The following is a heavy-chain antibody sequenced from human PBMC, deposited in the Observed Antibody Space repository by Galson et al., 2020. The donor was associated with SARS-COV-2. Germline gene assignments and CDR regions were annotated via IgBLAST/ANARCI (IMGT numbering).Heavy chain of an antibody. V-gene: IGHV2-70*01. D-gene: IGHD4-17*01. CDR1: GFSLSTSGMC. CDR3: ARRVHDYGDYQREDY. CDR2: IDWDDDK. Sequence: SGPTLVKPTQTLTLTCTFSGFSLSTSGMCASWIRQPPGNALEWLALIDWDDDKYYSTSLKTRLTISKDTSKYQVVLTMTNMDPVDTATYYCARRVHDYGDYQREDYWGQGTLVTVSS. J-gene: IGHJ4*02.